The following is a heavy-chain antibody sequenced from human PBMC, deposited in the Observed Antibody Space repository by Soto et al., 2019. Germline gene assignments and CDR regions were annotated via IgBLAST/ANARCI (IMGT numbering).Heavy chain of an antibody. CDR2: ISAYNGNT. D-gene: IGHD3-3*01. V-gene: IGHV1-18*01. J-gene: IGHJ5*02. Sequence: ASVKVSCKASGYTFTSYGISWVRQAPGQGLEWMGWISAYNGNTNYAQKLQGRVTMTTDTSTSTAYMGLRSLRSDDTAVYYCARIPYYDFWSGYYDWFDPWGQGTLVTVSS. CDR1: GYTFTSYG. CDR3: ARIPYYDFWSGYYDWFDP.